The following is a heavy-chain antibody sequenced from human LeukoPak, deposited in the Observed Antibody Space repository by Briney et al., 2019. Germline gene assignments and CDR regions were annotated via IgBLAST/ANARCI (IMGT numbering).Heavy chain of an antibody. J-gene: IGHJ3*02. CDR3: ARGYSSRAFDI. Sequence: SETLSLTCTVSGGSISSYYWSWIRQPPGKGLEWIGYIYYSGSTNYNPSLKSRVTISVDTSKNQFSLKLSSVTAADTAVYYCARGYSSRAFDIWGQRTMVTVSS. CDR2: IYYSGST. CDR1: GGSISSYY. D-gene: IGHD5-12*01. V-gene: IGHV4-59*01.